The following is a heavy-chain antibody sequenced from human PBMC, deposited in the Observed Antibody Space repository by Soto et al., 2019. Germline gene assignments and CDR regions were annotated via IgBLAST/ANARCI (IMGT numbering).Heavy chain of an antibody. D-gene: IGHD3-3*01. CDR3: AKCYDFWSGYYKGNWFDP. CDR2: ISGSGGST. Sequence: EVQLLESGGGLVQPGGSLRLSCAASGFTFSSYAMSWVRQAPGKGLEWVSAISGSGGSTYYADSVKGRFTISRDNSKNTLYLQMNSLRAEDTAVYYCAKCYDFWSGYYKGNWFDPWGQGTLVTVSS. V-gene: IGHV3-23*01. J-gene: IGHJ5*02. CDR1: GFTFSSYA.